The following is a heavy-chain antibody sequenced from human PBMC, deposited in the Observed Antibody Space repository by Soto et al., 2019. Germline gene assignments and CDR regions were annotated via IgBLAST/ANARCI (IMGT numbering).Heavy chain of an antibody. CDR3: ARQQQLVDY. Sequence: PSETLSLTCTVSGGSISSSSYYWGWIRQPPGKGLEWIGSIYYSGSTYYNPSLKSRITISVDTSKNQFSLKLSSATAADTAVYYCARQQQLVDYWGQGTLVTVSS. CDR1: GGSISSSSYY. V-gene: IGHV4-39*01. CDR2: IYYSGST. D-gene: IGHD6-13*01. J-gene: IGHJ4*02.